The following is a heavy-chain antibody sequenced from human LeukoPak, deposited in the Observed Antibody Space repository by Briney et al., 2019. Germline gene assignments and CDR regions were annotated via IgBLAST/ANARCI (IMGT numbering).Heavy chain of an antibody. CDR3: ARVPSIAAGGPLDP. D-gene: IGHD6-13*01. Sequence: SVKVSCKASGGTFSSYAISWVRQAPGQGLEWMGGFIPIFGTANYAQKFQGRVTITTDESTSTAYMELSSLRSEDTAVYYCARVPSIAAGGPLDPWGQGTLVTVSS. CDR2: FIPIFGTA. CDR1: GGTFSSYA. J-gene: IGHJ5*02. V-gene: IGHV1-69*05.